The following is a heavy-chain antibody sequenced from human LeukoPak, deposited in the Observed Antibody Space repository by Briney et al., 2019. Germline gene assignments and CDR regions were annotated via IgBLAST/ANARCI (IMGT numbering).Heavy chain of an antibody. V-gene: IGHV3-21*01. D-gene: IGHD3-10*01. CDR1: GFTFSSYS. CDR3: ARDLTPHILLWFGELSKPYYYYGMDV. J-gene: IGHJ6*02. CDR2: ISSSSSYI. Sequence: GGSLRLSCAASGFTFSSYSMNWVRQAPGEGLEWVSSISSSSSYIYYADSVKGRFTISRDNAKNSLYLQMNSLRAEDTAVYYCARDLTPHILLWFGELSKPYYYYGMDVWGQGTTVTVSS.